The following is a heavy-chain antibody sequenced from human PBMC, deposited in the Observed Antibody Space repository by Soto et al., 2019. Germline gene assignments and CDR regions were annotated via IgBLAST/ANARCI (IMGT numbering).Heavy chain of an antibody. V-gene: IGHV1-3*01. Sequence: GASVRVSCKASGYTFTSYAMHWVRQAPGQRLEWMGWINAGNGNTKYSQKFQGRVTITRDTSASTAYMELSSLRSEDTAVYYCARSVSPYYIDYWGQGTLVTVSS. J-gene: IGHJ4*02. CDR3: ARSVSPYYIDY. CDR2: INAGNGNT. D-gene: IGHD4-4*01. CDR1: GYTFTSYA.